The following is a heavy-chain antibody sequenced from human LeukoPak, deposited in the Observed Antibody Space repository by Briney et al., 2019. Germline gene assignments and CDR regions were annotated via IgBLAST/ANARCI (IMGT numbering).Heavy chain of an antibody. Sequence: SETLSLTCTVSGGSIGFCFWSWIRQSAGKGLEWIGRINGNGVTNYNPSLKSRVTMSVDTSKSQFSLNLRSVIAADSSVYYCVRDELRTTYRFSWDPWGQGILVTV. D-gene: IGHD3-16*02. CDR2: INGNGVT. V-gene: IGHV4-4*07. CDR3: VRDELRTTYRFSWDP. CDR1: GGSIGFCF. J-gene: IGHJ5*02.